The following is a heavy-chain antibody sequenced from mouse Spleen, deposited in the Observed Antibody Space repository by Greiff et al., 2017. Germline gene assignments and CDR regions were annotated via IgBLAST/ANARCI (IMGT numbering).Heavy chain of an antibody. Sequence: QVQLQQSGAELVRPGTSVKVSCKASGYAFTNYLIEWVKQRPGQGLEWIGVINPGSGGTNYNEKFKGKATLTADKSSSTAYMQLSSLTSEDSAVYFCARWGYGSSYYFDYWGQGTTLTVSS. J-gene: IGHJ2*01. CDR1: GYAFTNYL. V-gene: IGHV1-54*01. CDR2: INPGSGGT. CDR3: ARWGYGSSYYFDY. D-gene: IGHD1-1*01.